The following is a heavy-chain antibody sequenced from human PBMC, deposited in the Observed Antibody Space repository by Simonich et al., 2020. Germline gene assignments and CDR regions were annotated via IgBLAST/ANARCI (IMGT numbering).Heavy chain of an antibody. D-gene: IGHD6-6*01. CDR2: ISSCGSTI. CDR3: ARDFRLQLVEIGTYYYYGMDV. CDR1: GFTFSSYE. V-gene: IGHV3-48*03. Sequence: EVQLVESGGGLVQPGGSLRLSCAASGFTFSSYEMNWVRQAPGKGLEWVSYISSCGSTIYYADSVKGRFTISRDNAKNSLYLQMNSLRAEDTAVYYCARDFRLQLVEIGTYYYYGMDVWGQGTTVTVSS. J-gene: IGHJ6*02.